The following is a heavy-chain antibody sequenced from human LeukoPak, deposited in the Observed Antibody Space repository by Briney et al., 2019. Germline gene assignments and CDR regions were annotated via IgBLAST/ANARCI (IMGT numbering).Heavy chain of an antibody. CDR2: IYDSGST. J-gene: IGHJ4*02. CDR3: ARDNRGYFDY. CDR1: GGSIRSSYYY. Sequence: SETLSLTCTASGGSIRSSYYYWGWIRQPPGKGLEWIGSIYDSGSTYYNPSLKSRVTISVDTSKNQFSLKLNSVTAADTAVYYCARDNRGYFDYWGQGTLVTVSS. V-gene: IGHV4-39*02. D-gene: IGHD3-16*02.